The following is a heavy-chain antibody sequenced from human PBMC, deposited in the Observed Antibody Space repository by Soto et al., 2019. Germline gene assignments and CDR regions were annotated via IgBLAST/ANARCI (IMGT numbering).Heavy chain of an antibody. V-gene: IGHV1-8*02. CDR2: MSSNSGET. CDR1: GYTFTNYD. D-gene: IGHD7-27*01. CDR3: ARGPPNWGFDY. J-gene: IGHJ4*02. Sequence: QVQLVQSGAEVKKPGASVKVSCKGSGYTFTNYDINWVRQATGQGLEWMGWMSSNSGETGYAQTFQGRVTMPRSTSIGTAYMELSSLRSEDTAVYYCARGPPNWGFDYWGQGTLVTVSS.